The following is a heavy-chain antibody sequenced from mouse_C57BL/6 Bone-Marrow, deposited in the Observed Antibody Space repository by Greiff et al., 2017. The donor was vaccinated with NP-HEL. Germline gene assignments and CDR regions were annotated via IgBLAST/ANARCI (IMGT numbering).Heavy chain of an antibody. D-gene: IGHD5-5*01. V-gene: IGHV1-50*01. CDR3: ARGGLDYPKAMDY. Sequence: QVQLQQPGAELVKPGASVKLSCKASGYTFTSYWMQWVKQRPGQGLEWIGEIDPSDSYTNYNQKFKGKATLTVDTSSSTAYMQLSSLTSEDSAVYYCARGGLDYPKAMDYWGQGTSVTVSS. CDR2: IDPSDSYT. J-gene: IGHJ4*01. CDR1: GYTFTSYW.